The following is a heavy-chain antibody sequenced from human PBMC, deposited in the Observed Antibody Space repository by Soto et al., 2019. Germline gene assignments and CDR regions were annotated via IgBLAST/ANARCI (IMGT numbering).Heavy chain of an antibody. Sequence: SVKVSCKASGGTFSSYTISWVRQAPGQGLEWMGRIIPILGMANYAQKFQGRVTITADKSTSTAYMELSSLRSEDTAVYYCATYPVVVPAANPVYYYYYMDVWGKGTTVTVSS. CDR2: IIPILGMA. CDR1: GGTFSSYT. V-gene: IGHV1-69*02. CDR3: ATYPVVVPAANPVYYYYYMDV. J-gene: IGHJ6*03. D-gene: IGHD2-2*01.